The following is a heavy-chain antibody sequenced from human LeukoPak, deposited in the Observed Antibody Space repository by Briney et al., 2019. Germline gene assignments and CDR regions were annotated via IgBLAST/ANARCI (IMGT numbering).Heavy chain of an antibody. CDR3: ARLFQLASLYDAFDI. CDR2: ILYDGSNK. CDR1: GFTFSSYA. Sequence: GGSLRLSCAASGFTFSSYAMHWVRQAPGKGLEWVAVILYDGSNKYYADSVKGRFTISRDNSKNTLYLQMNSLRAEDTAVYYCARLFQLASLYDAFDIWGQGTMVTVSS. J-gene: IGHJ3*02. V-gene: IGHV3-30*01. D-gene: IGHD6-6*01.